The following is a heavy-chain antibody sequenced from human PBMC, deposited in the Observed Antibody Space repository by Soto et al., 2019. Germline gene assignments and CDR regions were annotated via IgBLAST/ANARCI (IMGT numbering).Heavy chain of an antibody. CDR1: GFALSDYW. CDR3: ARDSPLWFGELLSVFDY. CDR2: INQDGSEK. Sequence: GGSLRLSCAASGFALSDYWMSWVRQAPGKGLEGVANINQDGSEKYYVDSVKGRFTISRDNAKNSLYLQMNSLRAEDTAVYYCARDSPLWFGELLSVFDYWGQGTLVTVSS. J-gene: IGHJ4*02. D-gene: IGHD3-10*01. V-gene: IGHV3-7*01.